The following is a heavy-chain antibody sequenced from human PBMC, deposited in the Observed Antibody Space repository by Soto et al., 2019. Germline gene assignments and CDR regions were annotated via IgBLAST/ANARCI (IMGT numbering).Heavy chain of an antibody. V-gene: IGHV1-69*13. CDR1: GGTFSSYA. CDR2: IIPIFGTA. D-gene: IGHD5-18*01. Sequence: GASVKVSCKASGGTFSSYAISWVRQAPGQGLEWMGGIIPIFGTANYAQKFQGRVTITADESTSTAYMELSSLRSEDTAVYYCARGRRAYSYGYYHYYGMDVWGQGTTVTVSS. J-gene: IGHJ6*02. CDR3: ARGRRAYSYGYYHYYGMDV.